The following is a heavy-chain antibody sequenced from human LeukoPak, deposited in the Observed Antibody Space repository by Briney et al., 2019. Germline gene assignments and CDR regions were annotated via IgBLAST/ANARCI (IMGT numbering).Heavy chain of an antibody. CDR1: GFTFSSYS. CDR2: ISSSSSTI. J-gene: IGHJ6*03. CDR3: AKTSGQNPRYYYYMDV. D-gene: IGHD2-15*01. Sequence: GGSLRLSCAASGFTFSSYSMNWVRQAPGKGLEWVSYISSSSSTIYYADSVKGRFTISRDNSKNTLYLQMNSLRAEDTAVYYCAKTSGQNPRYYYYMDVWGKGTTVTISS. V-gene: IGHV3-48*01.